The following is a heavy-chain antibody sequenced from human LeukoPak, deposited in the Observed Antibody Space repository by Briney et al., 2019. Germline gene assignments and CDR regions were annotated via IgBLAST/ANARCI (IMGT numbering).Heavy chain of an antibody. Sequence: GGSLRLSCAASGFTLSSYAMHWVRQAPGKGLEWVAVISYDGSNKYYADSVKGRFTISRDNSKNTLYLQMNSLRAEDTAVYYCARDGYSSSWYMRGFFDYWGQGTLVTVSS. D-gene: IGHD6-13*01. CDR2: ISYDGSNK. CDR1: GFTLSSYA. CDR3: ARDGYSSSWYMRGFFDY. J-gene: IGHJ4*02. V-gene: IGHV3-30*04.